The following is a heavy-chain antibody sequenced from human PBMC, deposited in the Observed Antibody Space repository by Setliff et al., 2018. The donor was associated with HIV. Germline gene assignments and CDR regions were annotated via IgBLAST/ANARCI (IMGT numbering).Heavy chain of an antibody. CDR1: GHTFSSYV. V-gene: IGHV1-18*01. Sequence: ASVKVSCKASGHTFSSYVITWVRQAPGQGLEWMGIIIPMYNIPTYAQKFRDRVTLTTDTSTSTAYMEVRSLTSDDTAVYYCARGYCGGGICYSPNWLDPWGQGTLVTVSS. J-gene: IGHJ5*02. CDR3: ARGYCGGGICYSPNWLDP. CDR2: IIPMYNIP. D-gene: IGHD2-15*01.